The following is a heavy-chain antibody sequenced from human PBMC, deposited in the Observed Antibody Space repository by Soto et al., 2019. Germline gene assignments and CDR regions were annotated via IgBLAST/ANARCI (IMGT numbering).Heavy chain of an antibody. D-gene: IGHD6-13*01. CDR2: ISESGTGT. V-gene: IGHV3-23*01. Sequence: EVHLLESGGGLVQQGESLRLSCGASGFTFSSCVMTWVRQAPGKGLEWVSCISESGTGTYYADSVKGRFTISRDNSKNTRYLQMNNLRAEDTGVYYCAKGLINGRWYAEDWGQGTLVTVSS. J-gene: IGHJ4*02. CDR3: AKGLINGRWYAED. CDR1: GFTFSSCV.